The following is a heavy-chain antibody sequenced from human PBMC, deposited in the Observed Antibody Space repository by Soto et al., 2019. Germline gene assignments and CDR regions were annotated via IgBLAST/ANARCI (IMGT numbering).Heavy chain of an antibody. D-gene: IGHD6-13*01. CDR1: GYSFTSYW. CDR3: ARGLRYSSSWPQNAEYFQH. CDR2: IYPGDSDT. Sequence: PGESLKISCQGSGYSFTSYWIGWVRQMPGKGLEWMGIIYPGDSDTRYSPSFQGQVTISADKSISTAYLQWSSLKALDTAMYYCARGLRYSSSWPQNAEYFQHWGQGTLVTVSS. V-gene: IGHV5-51*01. J-gene: IGHJ1*01.